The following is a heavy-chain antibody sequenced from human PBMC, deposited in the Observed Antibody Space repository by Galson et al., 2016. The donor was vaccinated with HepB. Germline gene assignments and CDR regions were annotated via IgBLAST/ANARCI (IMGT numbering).Heavy chain of an antibody. CDR1: GYGFTNYG. CDR3: ATWAYVESIGYSFQH. D-gene: IGHD2-21*01. CDR2: ISPYNGNT. J-gene: IGHJ4*02. V-gene: IGHV1-18*01. Sequence: SVKVSCKASGYGFTNYGITWVRQAPGQGLEWMGWISPYNGNTNHAEKLRDRVTMTTDTSTSTVYMELRSLRSDDTAVYYCATWAYVESIGYSFQHWGQGTLLTVSS.